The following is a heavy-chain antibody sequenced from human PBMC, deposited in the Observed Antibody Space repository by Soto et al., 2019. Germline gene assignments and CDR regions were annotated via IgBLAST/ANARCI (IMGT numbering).Heavy chain of an antibody. V-gene: IGHV2-26*01. CDR2: IYSNDEK. CDR3: ARMSSTISSNYFDY. D-gene: IGHD6-6*01. Sequence: QVTLKESGPVLVKPTETLTLTCTVSGFSLSNARMGVSWIRQSPGKALEWLAHIYSNDEKSYSTSLKSRLTMSRDTSKSQVVLSMTDMDPVDTATYYCARMSSTISSNYFDYWGQGTLVTVSS. CDR1: GFSLSNARMG. J-gene: IGHJ4*02.